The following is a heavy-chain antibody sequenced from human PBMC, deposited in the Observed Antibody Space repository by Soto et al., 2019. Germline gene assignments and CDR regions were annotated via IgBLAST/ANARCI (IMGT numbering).Heavy chain of an antibody. V-gene: IGHV1-8*01. CDR1: GYTFTSYD. CDR2: MQLNRGNT. J-gene: IGHJ4*02. D-gene: IGHD6-13*01. Sequence: QVQLVQSGAEGKKPGASVKVSCKASGYTFTSYDIKWGRQATGQGRECMGWMQLNRGNTGYAQKFQGSGTMTRNTSRTTAYMDMSSLRSEDTDVYYCAREVGSRIDYWVQGSQVTVSS. CDR3: AREVGSRIDY.